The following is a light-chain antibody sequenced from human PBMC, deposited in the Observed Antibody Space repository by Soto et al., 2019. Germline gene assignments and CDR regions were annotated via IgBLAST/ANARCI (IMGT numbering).Light chain of an antibody. V-gene: IGKV3-20*01. CDR3: QQYGSSPSYT. CDR2: GAS. Sequence: EIVLTQSPGTLSLSPGERATLSCRASQGVRSGSLAWYQQKPGQAPRLLIYGASSRATGIPDRFSGSGSGTDFTLTISRLEPEDFAVYYCQQYGSSPSYTFGQGTKLEIK. J-gene: IGKJ2*01. CDR1: QGVRSGS.